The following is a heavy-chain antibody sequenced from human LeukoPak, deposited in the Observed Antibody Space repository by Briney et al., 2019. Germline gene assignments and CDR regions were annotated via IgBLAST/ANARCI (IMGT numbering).Heavy chain of an antibody. CDR2: IKEDGGEK. J-gene: IGHJ6*02. V-gene: IGHV3-7*01. CDR3: ARGHYGMDV. Sequence: GASLRLSCAASGFTFSNYWMTWVRQAPGKGLEWVASIKEDGGEKYYVDSVKGRFTVSRDNAKNSFYLQMNSLRVEDTAVYYCARGHYGMDVWGQGTTVTVSS. CDR1: GFTFSNYW.